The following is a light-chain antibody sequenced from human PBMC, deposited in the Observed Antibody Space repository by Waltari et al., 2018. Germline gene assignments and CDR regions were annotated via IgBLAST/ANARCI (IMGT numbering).Light chain of an antibody. V-gene: IGKV3-20*01. J-gene: IGKJ2*01. CDR2: GAS. CDR1: QSVSSSY. CDR3: QQYGTSSYT. Sequence: EFVLTQSPGTLSLSPGERATLSCRARQSVSSSYFAWYQQKPGQAPRLLIYGASSRATGIPDRFSGSGSGTDFTLTISRLEPEDFAVYYCQQYGTSSYTFGQGTKLEI.